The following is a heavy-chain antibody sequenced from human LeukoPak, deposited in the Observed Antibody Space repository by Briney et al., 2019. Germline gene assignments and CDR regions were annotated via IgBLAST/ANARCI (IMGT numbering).Heavy chain of an antibody. CDR2: IYYSGST. Sequence: SETLSLTCTVSGGSISSYYWSWIRQPPGKGLEWIGYIYYSGSTNYNPSLKSRVTISVDTSKNQFSLKLSSVTAADTAVYYCARKYYYDSSGYYSFGQKNAFDIWGQGTMVTVSS. D-gene: IGHD3-22*01. J-gene: IGHJ3*02. CDR3: ARKYYYDSSGYYSFGQKNAFDI. CDR1: GGSISSYY. V-gene: IGHV4-59*01.